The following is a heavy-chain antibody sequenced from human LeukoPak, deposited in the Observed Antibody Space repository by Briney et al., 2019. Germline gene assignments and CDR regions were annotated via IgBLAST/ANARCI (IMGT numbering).Heavy chain of an antibody. V-gene: IGHV1-69*01. CDR2: IIPIFGTA. CDR1: EGTFTSYA. D-gene: IGHD3-10*01. CDR3: ARGSITMVRGVIKIPRYYYYGMDV. J-gene: IGHJ6*02. Sequence: ASVKVSCTPSEGTFTSYAISWGRQAPGQGPEWMGGIIPIFGTANYAQKFQGRVTITADESTSTAYMELSSLRSEDTAVYYCARGSITMVRGVIKIPRYYYYGMDVWGQGTTVTVSS.